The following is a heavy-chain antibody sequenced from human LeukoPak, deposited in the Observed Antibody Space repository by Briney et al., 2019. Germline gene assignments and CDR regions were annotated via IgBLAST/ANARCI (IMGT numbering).Heavy chain of an antibody. V-gene: IGHV1-18*01. D-gene: IGHD2-15*01. CDR1: GYTFTNYG. CDR3: ARGDGYCSGGSCMIFDY. Sequence: ASVKVSCKASGYTFTNYGITWVRQASGQGIEWMGWISAYTGKTNSAQKLQGRVTMTTDTSTSTGYMELRSLRSDDTAVYYCARGDGYCSGGSCMIFDYWGQGTLATVSS. J-gene: IGHJ4*02. CDR2: ISAYTGKT.